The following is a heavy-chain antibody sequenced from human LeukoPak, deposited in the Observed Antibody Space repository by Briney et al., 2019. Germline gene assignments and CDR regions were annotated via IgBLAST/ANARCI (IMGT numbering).Heavy chain of an antibody. CDR3: AGGDSGSWVFDY. Sequence: GGSLRLSCAASGFTFSSYSMNWVRQAPGKGLEWVSYISSSSTIYYADSVKGRFTISRDNAKNSLYLKMNSLRAEDTAVYYCAGGDSGSWVFDYWGQGTLVTVSS. CDR2: ISSSSTI. J-gene: IGHJ4*02. D-gene: IGHD1-26*01. CDR1: GFTFSSYS. V-gene: IGHV3-48*04.